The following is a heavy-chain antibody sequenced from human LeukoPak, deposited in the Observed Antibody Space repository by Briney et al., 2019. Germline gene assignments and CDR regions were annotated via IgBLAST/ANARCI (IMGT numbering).Heavy chain of an antibody. V-gene: IGHV3-30-3*01. J-gene: IGHJ1*01. CDR2: ISYDGSNK. CDR3: ARGGYCSSTSCYTAEYFQH. CDR1: GFTFSSYA. D-gene: IGHD2-2*02. Sequence: PGGSLRLSCAASGFTFSSYAMHWVRQAPGKGLEWVAVISYDGSNKYYADSVKGRFTISRDNSKNTLYLQMNSLRAEDTAVYYCARGGYCSSTSCYTAEYFQHWGQGTLVTVSS.